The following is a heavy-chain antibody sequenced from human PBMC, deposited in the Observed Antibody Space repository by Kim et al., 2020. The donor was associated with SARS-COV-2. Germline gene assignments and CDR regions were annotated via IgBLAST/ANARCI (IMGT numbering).Heavy chain of an antibody. D-gene: IGHD3-22*01. J-gene: IGHJ4*02. Sequence: SETLSLTCAVYGGSFSGYYWSWIRQPPGKGLEWIGEINHSGSTNYNPSLKSRVTISVDTSKNQFSLKLSSVTAADTAVYYCARAYYYDSSGYPFDYWGQGTLVTVSS. CDR2: INHSGST. CDR1: GGSFSGYY. CDR3: ARAYYYDSSGYPFDY. V-gene: IGHV4-34*01.